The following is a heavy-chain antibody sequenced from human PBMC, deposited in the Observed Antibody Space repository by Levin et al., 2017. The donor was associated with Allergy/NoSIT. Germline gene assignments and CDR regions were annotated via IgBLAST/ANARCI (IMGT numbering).Heavy chain of an antibody. CDR3: VRDMAPGGAGA. D-gene: IGHD1-26*01. Sequence: GGSLRLSCVVSGFMFDDYAIHWVRQTPGKGLEWVSGIFWKSGGTGYADSVKGRFTISRDKVKNSAYLEMNSLRGEDTALYYCVRDMAPGGAGAWGQGTTVTVS. V-gene: IGHV3-9*01. CDR2: IFWKSGGT. CDR1: GFMFDDYA. J-gene: IGHJ6*02.